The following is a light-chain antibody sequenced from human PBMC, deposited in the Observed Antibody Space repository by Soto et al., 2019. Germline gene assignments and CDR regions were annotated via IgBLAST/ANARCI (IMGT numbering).Light chain of an antibody. CDR3: QQYQNLWT. CDR1: HYVYSN. V-gene: IGKV3-15*01. CDR2: RAS. Sequence: EIVMTQSPATLSVSPGERATLSCTASHYVYSNVAWFQQRPGQAPRLLIYRASARATGTPARFSDSGSGTEFTLTITSLQSEDFALYYCQQYQNLWTFGQGTEVEI. J-gene: IGKJ1*01.